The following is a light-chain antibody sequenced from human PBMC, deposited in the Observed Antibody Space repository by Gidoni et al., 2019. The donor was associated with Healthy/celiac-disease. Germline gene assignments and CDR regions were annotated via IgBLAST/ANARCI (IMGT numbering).Light chain of an antibody. Sequence: EIVMTQSPATLSVSPGERVTLSCRASQSVSSNLAWYQQKPGQAPRLLISGESTRATGIPARFSGSGSGTEFTLTISSLQSEDFAVYYCQQYNNWPPYTFGQGTKLEIK. CDR1: QSVSSN. CDR2: GES. CDR3: QQYNNWPPYT. V-gene: IGKV3-15*01. J-gene: IGKJ2*01.